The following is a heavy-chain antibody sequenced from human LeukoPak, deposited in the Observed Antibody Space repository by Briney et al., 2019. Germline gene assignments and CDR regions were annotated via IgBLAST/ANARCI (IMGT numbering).Heavy chain of an antibody. J-gene: IGHJ1*01. CDR1: GYTFTSYG. V-gene: IGHV7-4-1*02. D-gene: IGHD4-17*01. CDR2: INTNTGNP. CDR3: ARSVTPQYFQH. Sequence: ASVKVSCKASGYTFTSYGLNWERQAPGQGLEWMGWINTNTGNPTYAQGFTGRFVFSLDTSVSTAYLQISSLKAEDTAVYYCARSVTPQYFQHWGQGTLVTVSS.